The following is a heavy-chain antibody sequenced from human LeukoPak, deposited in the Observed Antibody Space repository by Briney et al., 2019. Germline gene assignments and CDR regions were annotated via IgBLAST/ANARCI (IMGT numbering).Heavy chain of an antibody. J-gene: IGHJ4*02. Sequence: GGSLRLSCEASGFTFSHYEMNWVRQAPGKGLEWVSYISSSGYTIYYADSVKGRFTISRDNAKNSLYLQMSSLRAEDTAVYYCAKEGIGYCSGGSCYAQGYFDYWGQGTLVTVSS. CDR1: GFTFSHYE. CDR3: AKEGIGYCSGGSCYAQGYFDY. V-gene: IGHV3-48*03. CDR2: ISSSGYTI. D-gene: IGHD2-15*01.